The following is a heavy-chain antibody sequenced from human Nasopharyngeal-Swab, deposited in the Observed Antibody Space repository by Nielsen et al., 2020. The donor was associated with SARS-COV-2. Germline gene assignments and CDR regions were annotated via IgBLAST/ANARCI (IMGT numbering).Heavy chain of an antibody. CDR3: ARVTTPAYYYYMDV. V-gene: IGHV4-59*01. Sequence: SETLSLTCTVSGGSISSYYWSWIRQPPGKGLEWIGYIYYSGSTNYNPSLKSRATISVDTSKNQFSLKLSSVTAADTAVYYCARVTTPAYYYYMDVWGKGTTVTVSS. CDR2: IYYSGST. D-gene: IGHD1-14*01. J-gene: IGHJ6*03. CDR1: GGSISSYY.